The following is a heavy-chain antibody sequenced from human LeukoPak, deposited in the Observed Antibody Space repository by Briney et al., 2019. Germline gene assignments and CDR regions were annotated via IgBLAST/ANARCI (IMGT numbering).Heavy chain of an antibody. CDR1: GGSISSYY. D-gene: IGHD2-2*01. CDR2: IYYSGST. Sequence: PSETLSLTCTVSGGSISSYYWSWIRQPPGKGLEWILYIYYSGSTNYNPSLKSRVTISVDTSKKQFSLKLSSVTAADTAVYYCARHHQVSGYCSSTSCRDWFDPWGQGTLVTVSS. V-gene: IGHV4-59*08. CDR3: ARHHQVSGYCSSTSCRDWFDP. J-gene: IGHJ5*02.